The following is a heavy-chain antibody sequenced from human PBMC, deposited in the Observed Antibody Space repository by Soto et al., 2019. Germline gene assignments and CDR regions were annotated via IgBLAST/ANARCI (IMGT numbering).Heavy chain of an antibody. CDR2: ISGSGGSA. Sequence: PGGSLRLSCAGSGFTFRMYAMSWVRLAPGKGLEWVSGISGSGGSAYYADSVKGRFTISRDNSKNTLYLQMNSLRAEDTAVYYCARDLTLAFDYWGQGTLVTVSS. J-gene: IGHJ4*02. V-gene: IGHV3-23*01. D-gene: IGHD2-15*01. CDR3: ARDLTLAFDY. CDR1: GFTFRMYA.